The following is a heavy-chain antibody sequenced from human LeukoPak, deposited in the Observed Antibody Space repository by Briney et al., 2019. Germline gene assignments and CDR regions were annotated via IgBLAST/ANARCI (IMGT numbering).Heavy chain of an antibody. Sequence: ASVKVSCKASGYTFTGYYMHWVRQAPGQGLEWMGWINPNSGGTNYAQKFQGRVTMTRNTSISTAYMELSSLRSEDTAVYYCARGRYYDFWSGYRHYYYYGMDVWGQGTTVTVSS. CDR2: INPNSGGT. D-gene: IGHD3-3*01. V-gene: IGHV1-2*02. J-gene: IGHJ6*02. CDR3: ARGRYYDFWSGYRHYYYYGMDV. CDR1: GYTFTGYY.